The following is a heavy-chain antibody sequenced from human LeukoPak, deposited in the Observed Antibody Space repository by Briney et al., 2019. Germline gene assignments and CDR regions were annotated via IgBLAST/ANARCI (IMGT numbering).Heavy chain of an antibody. V-gene: IGHV3-74*01. CDR3: ARVGGRLYYFDY. Sequence: GGSLRLSCAASGFTFSTYWMHWVRQAPGKGLVWVSHINGDGSSTSYADSVKGRFTISRDNAKNTLYLQMNSLRDEDTAVYYCARVGGRLYYFDYWGQGTLVTVSS. CDR1: GFTFSTYW. D-gene: IGHD2-15*01. J-gene: IGHJ4*02. CDR2: INGDGSST.